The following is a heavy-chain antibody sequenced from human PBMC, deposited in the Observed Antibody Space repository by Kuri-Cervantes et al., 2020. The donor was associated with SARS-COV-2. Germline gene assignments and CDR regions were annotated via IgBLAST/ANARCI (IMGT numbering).Heavy chain of an antibody. CDR1: GYTLTELS. D-gene: IGHD3-10*01. J-gene: IGHJ6*02. CDR2: FDPEDGET. V-gene: IGHV1-24*01. Sequence: ASVKVSCKVSGYTLTELSMHWVRQAPGKGLEWMGGFDPEDGETIYAQKFQGRVTMTEDTSTDTAYMELSSLRSEDTAVYYCARFYYYGSGSYYPYYYYGMDVWGQGTTVTVSS. CDR3: ARFYYYGSGSYYPYYYYGMDV.